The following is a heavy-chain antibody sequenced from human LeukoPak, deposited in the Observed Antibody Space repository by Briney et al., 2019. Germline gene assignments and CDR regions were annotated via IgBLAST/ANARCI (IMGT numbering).Heavy chain of an antibody. CDR2: ISWDGGST. Sequence: GGSLRLSCAASGFTFDDYTMHWVRQAPGKGLEWVSLISWDGGSTFYADSVKGRFTISRGNYKNSLYLQMNSLRTEDTALYYCAKGPSVTTYYFDSWGQGTLVTVSS. V-gene: IGHV3-43*01. CDR3: AKGPSVTTYYFDS. J-gene: IGHJ4*02. CDR1: GFTFDDYT. D-gene: IGHD4-11*01.